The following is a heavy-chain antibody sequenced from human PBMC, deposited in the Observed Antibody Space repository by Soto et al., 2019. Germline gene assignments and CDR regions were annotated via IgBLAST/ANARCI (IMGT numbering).Heavy chain of an antibody. Sequence: PGESLKISCKGSGYSFTSYWIGWVRQMPGKGLEWMGIIYPGDSDTRYSPSFQGQVTISADKSISTAYLQWSSLKASDTAMYYYARHLAFPYGGNSSGIYYYYGMDVWGQGTTVTVSS. D-gene: IGHD4-17*01. CDR1: GYSFTSYW. CDR2: IYPGDSDT. CDR3: ARHLAFPYGGNSSGIYYYYGMDV. V-gene: IGHV5-51*01. J-gene: IGHJ6*02.